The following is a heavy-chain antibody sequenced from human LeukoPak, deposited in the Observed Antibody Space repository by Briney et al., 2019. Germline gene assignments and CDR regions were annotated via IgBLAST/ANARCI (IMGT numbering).Heavy chain of an antibody. CDR2: IYRSGTT. V-gene: IGHV4-28*01. CDR3: ARKENVYYYFDY. J-gene: IGHJ4*02. Sequence: SETLSLTCAVSGYSITSSSWWGWIRQPPGKGLEWIGYIYRSGTTYYNPSLQSRVTMSVDTSKNQFSLKLSSVTAVDTAVYYCARKENVYYYFDYWGQGTLVTVSS. D-gene: IGHD3-10*01. CDR1: GYSITSSSW.